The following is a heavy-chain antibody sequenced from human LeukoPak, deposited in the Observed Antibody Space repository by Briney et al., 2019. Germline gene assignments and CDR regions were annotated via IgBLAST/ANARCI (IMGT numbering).Heavy chain of an antibody. CDR1: GYTFTSYA. J-gene: IGHJ4*02. CDR2: ITPSGGT. D-gene: IGHD5-24*01. Sequence: ASVKVSCKASGYTFTSYAMHWVRQAPGQGLEWMGWITPSGGTNYPQKFQGRVAITRDTSITTAYMDLSRLTSDDTSVYYCARDRYGDGFAHFDYWGQGALVTVSS. CDR3: ARDRYGDGFAHFDY. V-gene: IGHV1-2*02.